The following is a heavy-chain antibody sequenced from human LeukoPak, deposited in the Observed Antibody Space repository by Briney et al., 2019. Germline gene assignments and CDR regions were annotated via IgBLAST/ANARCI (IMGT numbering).Heavy chain of an antibody. CDR2: INPNSGGT. CDR3: ARHNPTMVRGKIKVVRWFDP. V-gene: IGHV1-2*02. J-gene: IGHJ5*02. D-gene: IGHD3-10*01. CDR1: GGTFSSYA. Sequence: GASVKVSCKASGGTFSSYAISWVRQAPGQGLEWMGWINPNSGGTNYAQKFQGRVTMTRDTSISTAYMELSRLRSDDTAVYYCARHNPTMVRGKIKVVRWFDPWGQGTLVTVSS.